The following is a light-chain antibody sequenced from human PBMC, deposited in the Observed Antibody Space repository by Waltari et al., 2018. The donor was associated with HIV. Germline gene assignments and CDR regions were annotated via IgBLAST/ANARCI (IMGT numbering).Light chain of an antibody. Sequence: QSALTQPASVSGSPGQSITMPCTGTSSDVGGYNYVTWYQQHPGKAPKLMIYDVSKRPSGVSNRFSGSKSGNTASLTISGLQAEDEADYYCSSYTSSSTFGVFGTGTKVTVL. CDR2: DVS. J-gene: IGLJ1*01. V-gene: IGLV2-14*01. CDR3: SSYTSSSTFGV. CDR1: SSDVGGYNY.